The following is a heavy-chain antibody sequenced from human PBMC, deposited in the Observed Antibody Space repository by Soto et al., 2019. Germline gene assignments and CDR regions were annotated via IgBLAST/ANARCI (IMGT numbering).Heavy chain of an antibody. J-gene: IGHJ4*02. CDR2: INPNSGGT. Sequence: QVQLVQSGAEVKKPEASVKVSCKASGNTFTDYYIHWVRQAPGQGLEWMGWINPNSGGTYYAQKFQDWVTMTRDTSVSSAYMEVRRLRSDDTAVYYCAAVTQVYGSRWFQCDFWGQATMVTVSS. V-gene: IGHV1-2*04. D-gene: IGHD6-13*01. CDR1: GNTFTDYY. CDR3: AAVTQVYGSRWFQCDF.